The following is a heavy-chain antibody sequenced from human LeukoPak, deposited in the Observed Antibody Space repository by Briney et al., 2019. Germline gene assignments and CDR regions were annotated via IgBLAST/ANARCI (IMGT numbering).Heavy chain of an antibody. V-gene: IGHV4-59*08. Sequence: SETLSLTCTVSGGSISNYYWSWIRQPQGKGLEWNGHIYYSGATKYNPSLKSRITISVDTSKNQFSLMLSSVTAADTAVYYCARFGITVVRGGKYYFDYWGQGTLVTVSS. D-gene: IGHD3-10*01. J-gene: IGHJ4*02. CDR3: ARFGITVVRGGKYYFDY. CDR2: IYYSGAT. CDR1: GGSISNYY.